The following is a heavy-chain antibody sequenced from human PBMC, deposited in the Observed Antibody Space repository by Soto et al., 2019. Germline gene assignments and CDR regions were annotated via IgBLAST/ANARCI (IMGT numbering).Heavy chain of an antibody. CDR2: IGPGGNTK. V-gene: IGHV3-11*01. J-gene: IGHJ4*02. CDR1: GFTFSDDY. D-gene: IGHD4-17*01. CDR3: ASDGTEYYGEYCDY. Sequence: QVQLVESGGGWVKPGGSLRLSCATSGFTFSDDYMSWIRQAPGKGPELVSYIGPGGNTKYYADSVRGRLTISMDNATTSVYLQMTSRRAEDTAVYYCASDGTEYYGEYCDYGGQGIPVTCSS.